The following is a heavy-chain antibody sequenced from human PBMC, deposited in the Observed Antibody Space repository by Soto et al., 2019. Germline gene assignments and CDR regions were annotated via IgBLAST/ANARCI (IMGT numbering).Heavy chain of an antibody. CDR2: INPSGGST. Sequence: QVQLVQSGAEVKNPGASVKLSCKASGYIFTNYYIHWVRQAPRQGLEWMAIINPSGGSTNYAQKFQGRVTLARDTFTNTVYMELSSLRSEDTAIYYCARDLTSGDYWGQGTLVTVSS. V-gene: IGHV1-46*01. CDR1: GYIFTNYY. J-gene: IGHJ4*02. CDR3: ARDLTSGDY. D-gene: IGHD7-27*01.